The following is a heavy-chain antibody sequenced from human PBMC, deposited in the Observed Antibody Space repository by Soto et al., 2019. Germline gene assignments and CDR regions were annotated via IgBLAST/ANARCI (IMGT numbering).Heavy chain of an antibody. CDR3: ARDEGGYDILTGYYKAPHFDY. CDR2: ISPHNFNT. CDR1: GYTFTHFY. Sequence: QVHLEQSGAEVKKPGDSVKVSCKASGYTFTHFYITWVRQAPGQGLEWMGAISPHNFNTNFAQKFQGRVTLTTDTSTNTAYIELRSLTSDDTAVYYCARDEGGYDILTGYYKAPHFDYGGQGVLVTVSS. D-gene: IGHD3-9*01. J-gene: IGHJ4*02. V-gene: IGHV1-18*01.